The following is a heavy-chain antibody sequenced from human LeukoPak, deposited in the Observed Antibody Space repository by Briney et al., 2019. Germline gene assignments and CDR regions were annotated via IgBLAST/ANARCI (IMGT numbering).Heavy chain of an antibody. CDR2: INTNTGNP. J-gene: IGHJ5*02. CDR3: ARDRWAVTNERTWFDP. V-gene: IGHV7-4-1*02. Sequence: ASVKVSCKASGYTFTSYYMYWVRQAPGQGLEWMGWINTNTGNPTYAQGFTGRFVFSLDTSVSTAYLQISSLKAEDTAVYYCARDRWAVTNERTWFDPWGQGTLVTVSS. CDR1: GYTFTSYY. D-gene: IGHD4-17*01.